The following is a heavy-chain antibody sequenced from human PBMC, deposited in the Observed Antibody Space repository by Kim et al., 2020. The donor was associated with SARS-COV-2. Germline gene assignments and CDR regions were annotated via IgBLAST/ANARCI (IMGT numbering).Heavy chain of an antibody. J-gene: IGHJ4*02. CDR3: ARDGGSSGWTSLDY. D-gene: IGHD6-19*01. Sequence: ADAVKGRFTNSRDNSKNTLYLQMNSLRAEDTAVYYCARDGGSSGWTSLDYWGQGTLVTVSS. V-gene: IGHV3-30*01.